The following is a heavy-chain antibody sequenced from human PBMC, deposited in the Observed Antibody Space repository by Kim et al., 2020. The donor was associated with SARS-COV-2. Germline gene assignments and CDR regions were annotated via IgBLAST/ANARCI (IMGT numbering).Heavy chain of an antibody. J-gene: IGHJ2*01. CDR3: ARGRWAYFDH. Sequence: ICYADSGKGRFTITRDNAKTSLYLQVNSLRAEDTARYYCARGRWAYFDHWGRGTLVTVSS. V-gene: IGHV3-21*01. CDR2: I. D-gene: IGHD3-16*01.